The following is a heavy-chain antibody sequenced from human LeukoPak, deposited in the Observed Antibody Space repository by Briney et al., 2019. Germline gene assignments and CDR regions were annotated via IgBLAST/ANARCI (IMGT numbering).Heavy chain of an antibody. CDR2: VNPDGSTT. CDR1: GFSFSSNW. V-gene: IGHV3-74*01. CDR3: ARDRPFDY. J-gene: IGHJ4*02. Sequence: PGGSLRLSCAASGFSFSSNWMHWVRQAPGKELVWVSRVNPDGSTTTYADSVKGRFTISRDNAKNSLYLQMNSLRAEDTAVYYCARDRPFDYWGQGTLVTVSS.